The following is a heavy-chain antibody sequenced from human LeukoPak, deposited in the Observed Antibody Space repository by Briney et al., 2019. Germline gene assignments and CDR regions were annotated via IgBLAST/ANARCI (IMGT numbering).Heavy chain of an antibody. CDR1: VGSNSSSSYF. CDR2: CSYGGST. V-gene: IGHV4-39*01. J-gene: IGHJ5*02. CDR3: ARRPYDILTGYPFDP. Sequence: SETLSLTCTVWVGSNSSSSYFWGWIRQSPAKGLEWIGSCSYGGSTDYHPSLKSQVTISVDTSNNQFSLNLTSVTAADTAVYYCARRPYDILTGYPFDPWVQGTLVTVSS. D-gene: IGHD3-9*01.